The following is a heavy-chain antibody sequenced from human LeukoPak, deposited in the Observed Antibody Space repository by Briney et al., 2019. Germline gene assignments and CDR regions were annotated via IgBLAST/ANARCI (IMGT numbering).Heavy chain of an antibody. D-gene: IGHD1-14*01. V-gene: IGHV3-23*01. CDR2: ISGSSGNT. Sequence: HPGGSLRLSCAASGFTFSNYAMNWVRQAPGKGLEWVSAISGSSGNTYYADSVKGRFTISRDNSKNTLYLQMNSLRAEATALYYCAKPAKTDYTDYWGQGTLVTVSS. J-gene: IGHJ4*02. CDR1: GFTFSNYA. CDR3: AKPAKTDYTDY.